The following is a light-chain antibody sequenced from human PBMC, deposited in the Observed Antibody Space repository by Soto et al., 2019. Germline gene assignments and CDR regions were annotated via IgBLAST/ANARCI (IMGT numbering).Light chain of an antibody. J-gene: IGKJ2*01. CDR2: GAS. Sequence: EIVLTQSPGTLSLSPGERATLSCRASQSVSSSYLAWYQQKPGQAPRLLIYGASRRATGIPDRFSGSGSGTDFTLTISRLEPEDFAVYYCQQYGSSTYTFGQGTKVDIK. CDR3: QQYGSSTYT. CDR1: QSVSSSY. V-gene: IGKV3-20*01.